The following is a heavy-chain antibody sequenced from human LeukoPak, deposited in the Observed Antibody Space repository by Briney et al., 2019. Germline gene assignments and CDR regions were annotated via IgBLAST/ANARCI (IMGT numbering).Heavy chain of an antibody. J-gene: IGHJ4*02. D-gene: IGHD4-17*01. CDR2: INAGGRYS. Sequence: GGSLRLSCAASGFTFSSSAMSWVRQAPGKGLEWVSGINAGGRYSYYADSVKGRFTISGDNSKNTLYLQMNSLRVEDTAVYYCGKELDYGDYLDYWGQGTLVTVSS. CDR1: GFTFSSSA. CDR3: GKELDYGDYLDY. V-gene: IGHV3-23*01.